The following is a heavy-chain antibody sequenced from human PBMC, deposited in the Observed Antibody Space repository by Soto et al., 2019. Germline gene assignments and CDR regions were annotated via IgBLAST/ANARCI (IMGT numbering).Heavy chain of an antibody. Sequence: EVQLVESGGGLVQPGGSLRLSCAASGFTFSSYAMHWVRQAPGKGLEYVSAISSNGGSTYYANSVKGRFTISRDNSKNTLYLQMGSLRAEDMAVYYCARPYTTGREWLRLGYWGQGTLVTVSS. D-gene: IGHD5-12*01. J-gene: IGHJ4*02. V-gene: IGHV3-64*01. CDR1: GFTFSSYA. CDR2: ISSNGGST. CDR3: ARPYTTGREWLRLGY.